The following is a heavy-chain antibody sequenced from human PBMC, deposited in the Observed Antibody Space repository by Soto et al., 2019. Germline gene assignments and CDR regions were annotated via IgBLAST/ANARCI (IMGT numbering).Heavy chain of an antibody. D-gene: IGHD1-1*01. CDR1: GYTFTSYA. Sequence: ASVKVSCKASGYTFTSYAMNWVRQAPGQRLEWMGWINASIGNAKYAQKFQGRVTITTDTSTSTAYMELSSLRSEDTAVYYCARYQGTLAPYYYGMDVWGQGTTVTVSS. J-gene: IGHJ6*02. CDR3: ARYQGTLAPYYYGMDV. V-gene: IGHV1-3*01. CDR2: INASIGNA.